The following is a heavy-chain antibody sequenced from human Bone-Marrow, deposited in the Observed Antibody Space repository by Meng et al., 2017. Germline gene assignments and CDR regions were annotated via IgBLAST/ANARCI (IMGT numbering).Heavy chain of an antibody. D-gene: IGHD6-13*01. V-gene: IGHV3-30*04. CDR2: ISYDGSNK. CDR3: ARTYSSSWYRVLDY. J-gene: IGHJ4*02. CDR1: GFTFSSYA. Sequence: GESLKISCAASGFTFSSYAMHWVRQAPGKGLEWVAVISYDGSNKYYADSVKGRFTISRDNSKNTLYLQMNSLRAEDTAMYYCARTYSSSWYRVLDYWGQGTLVTVSS.